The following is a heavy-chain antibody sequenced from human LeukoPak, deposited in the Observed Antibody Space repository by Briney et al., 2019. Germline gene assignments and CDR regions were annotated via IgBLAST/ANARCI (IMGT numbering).Heavy chain of an antibody. CDR3: ARGSDPHEDIVVVPAALGNYYYYMDV. Sequence: GGSLRLSCAASGFTFSSYSMNWVRQAPGKGLEWVSSISSSSSYIYYADSVKGRFTISRDNAKNSLYLQMNSLRAKDTAVYYCARGSDPHEDIVVVPAALGNYYYYMDVWGKGTTVTVSS. V-gene: IGHV3-21*01. CDR1: GFTFSSYS. CDR2: ISSSSSYI. J-gene: IGHJ6*03. D-gene: IGHD2-2*01.